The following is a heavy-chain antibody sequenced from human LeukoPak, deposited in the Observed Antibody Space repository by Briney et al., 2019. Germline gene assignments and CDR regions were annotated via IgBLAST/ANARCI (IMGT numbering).Heavy chain of an antibody. CDR1: GFTFNNYA. Sequence: PGGSLRLSCAASGFTFNNYAMNWVRQAPGKGLEWVSSISSSSYIYYADSVKGRFTISRDNAKNSLYLQMDSLRAEDTAVYYCARDRMITIFGVVTLDAFDIWGQGTMVTVSS. J-gene: IGHJ3*02. CDR2: ISSSSYI. D-gene: IGHD3-3*01. V-gene: IGHV3-21*01. CDR3: ARDRMITIFGVVTLDAFDI.